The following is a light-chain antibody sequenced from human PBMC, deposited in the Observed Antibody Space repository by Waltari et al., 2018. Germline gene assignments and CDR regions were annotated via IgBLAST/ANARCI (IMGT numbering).Light chain of an antibody. CDR1: NIGTKS. CDR3: QVLDSATDHVV. J-gene: IGLJ2*01. CDR2: YSR. Sequence: SYVVPQPPSGSVAPGRTARITCGGSNIGTKSVHWYQQKPGQAPVVVIYYSRERPSGIPERFSGSNSGNTATLTISWVEVGDEADYHCQVLDSATDHVVFGGGTRLTVL. V-gene: IGLV3-21*04.